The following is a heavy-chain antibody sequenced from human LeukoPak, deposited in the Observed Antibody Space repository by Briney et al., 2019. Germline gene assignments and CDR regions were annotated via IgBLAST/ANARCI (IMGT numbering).Heavy chain of an antibody. J-gene: IGHJ5*02. Sequence: GESLKISCKGSGYSFSSYWIGWVRQMPGKGLEWMGIIYPDDSDIRYSPSFQGQVTISADKFISTAYLQWSSLKASDTAMYYCASGKQLGWFDPWGQGTLVTVSS. V-gene: IGHV5-51*01. CDR2: IYPDDSDI. CDR1: GYSFSSYW. D-gene: IGHD6-6*01. CDR3: ASGKQLGWFDP.